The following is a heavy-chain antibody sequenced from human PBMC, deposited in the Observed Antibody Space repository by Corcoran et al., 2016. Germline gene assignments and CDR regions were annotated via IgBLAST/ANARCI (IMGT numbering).Heavy chain of an antibody. D-gene: IGHD3-3*01. CDR3: ASVSAVTIVGVVERSGMDV. CDR1: GFTFSSYD. CDR2: IGTAGDT. V-gene: IGHV3-13*01. Sequence: EVQLVESGGGLVQPGGSLRLSCAASGFTFSSYDMHWVRQATGKGLEWVSAIGTAGDTYYPGSVKGRFTISRENAKNSLYLQMNSLRAEDTAVYYCASVSAVTIVGVVERSGMDVWGQGTTVTVSS. J-gene: IGHJ6*02.